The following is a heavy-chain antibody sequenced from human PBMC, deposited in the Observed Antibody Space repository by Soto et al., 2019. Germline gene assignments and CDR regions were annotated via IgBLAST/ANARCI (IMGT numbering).Heavy chain of an antibody. V-gene: IGHV3-48*03. CDR3: TKEKSVLYSGYDAFDI. J-gene: IGHJ3*02. CDR1: GFTFSSYE. D-gene: IGHD5-12*01. Sequence: GGSLRLSCAASGFTFSSYEMDWVRQAPGKGLEWVAYISSSGVIVYGESVKGRFTISRDNAANSLYLQMNSLTAEDTAVYYCTKEKSVLYSGYDAFDIWGRGTMVTVSS. CDR2: ISSSGVI.